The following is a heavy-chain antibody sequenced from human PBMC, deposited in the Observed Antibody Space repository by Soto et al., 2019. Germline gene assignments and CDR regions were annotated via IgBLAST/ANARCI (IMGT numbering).Heavy chain of an antibody. D-gene: IGHD3-16*01. CDR1: GANSNSYS. J-gene: IGHJ4*02. V-gene: IGHV1-69*06. Sequence: QVRLVQSGAEVKRPGSSVKLSCKVSGANSNSYSIAWVRQAPGQGLQWLGTIVPLSGTPNHAQQFQARVSITAETSTNTDYLELSRLRSDDTAIYYCARDRRQMSRGGFLDYWGQGSLVTISS. CDR2: IVPLSGTP. CDR3: ARDRRQMSRGGFLDY.